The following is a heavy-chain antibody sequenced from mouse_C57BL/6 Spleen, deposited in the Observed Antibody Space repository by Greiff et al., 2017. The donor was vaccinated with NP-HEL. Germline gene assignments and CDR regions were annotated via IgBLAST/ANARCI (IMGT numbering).Heavy chain of an antibody. V-gene: IGHV1-50*01. Sequence: QVQLKQPGAELVKPGASVKLSCKASGYTFTSYWMQWVKQRPGQGLEWIGEIDPSASYTNYNQKFKGKATLTVDTSSSTAYMQLSSLTSEDSAVYYCAPYYYGSSPYYYAMDYWGQGTSVTVSS. CDR1: GYTFTSYW. D-gene: IGHD1-1*01. CDR2: IDPSASYT. CDR3: APYYYGSSPYYYAMDY. J-gene: IGHJ4*01.